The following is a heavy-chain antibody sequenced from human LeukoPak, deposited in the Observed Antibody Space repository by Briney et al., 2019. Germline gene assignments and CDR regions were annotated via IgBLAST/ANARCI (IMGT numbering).Heavy chain of an antibody. J-gene: IGHJ4*02. CDR3: ASGRQLEYFDY. CDR1: GGSISSYY. Sequence: SETLSLTCTVSGGSISSYYWIWIRQPPGKGLEWIGYIYYSGSTNYNPSLKSRVTISVDTSKNQFSLKLSSVTAADTAVYYCASGRQLEYFDYWGQGTLVTVSS. D-gene: IGHD6-13*01. CDR2: IYYSGST. V-gene: IGHV4-59*01.